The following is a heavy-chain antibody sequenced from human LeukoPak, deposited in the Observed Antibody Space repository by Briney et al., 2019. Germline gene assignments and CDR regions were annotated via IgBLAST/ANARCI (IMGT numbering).Heavy chain of an antibody. CDR2: IIPIFGTA. D-gene: IGHD2-15*01. J-gene: IGHJ4*02. CDR1: GGTFSSYA. CDR3: ARVDLVGSATPDY. Sequence: SVKVSCKASGGTFSSYAISWVRQAPGQGLEWMGGIIPIFGTANYARKFQGRVTITADESTSTAYMELSSLRSEDTAVYYCARVDLVGSATPDYWGQGTLVTVSS. V-gene: IGHV1-69*13.